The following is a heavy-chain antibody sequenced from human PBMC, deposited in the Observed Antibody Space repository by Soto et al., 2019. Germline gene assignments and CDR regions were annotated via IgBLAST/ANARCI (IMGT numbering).Heavy chain of an antibody. Sequence: QVQLVQSGAEVKKAGASVKVSCKASGYTFTGYYMHWVRQASGQGLEWMGWTNPNRGGTNYAQKLQGWVLMTSDTSISTAYKELRRLRSDDTALYYCARGVSFRGFSAYDFKGYGFHDSTMDVWGQGTTVTISS. J-gene: IGHJ6*02. CDR3: ARGVSFRGFSAYDFKGYGFHDSTMDV. CDR1: GYTFTGYY. D-gene: IGHD5-12*01. V-gene: IGHV1-2*04. CDR2: TNPNRGGT.